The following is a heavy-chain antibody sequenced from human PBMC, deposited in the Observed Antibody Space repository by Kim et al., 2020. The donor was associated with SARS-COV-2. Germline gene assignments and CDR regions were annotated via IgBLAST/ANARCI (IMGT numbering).Heavy chain of an antibody. D-gene: IGHD3-22*01. J-gene: IGHJ2*01. CDR3: ARAGDGLQYYYDSSGYPYFDL. V-gene: IGHV1-2*02. CDR1: GYTFTGYY. Sequence: ASVKVSCKASGYTFTGYYMHWVRQAPGQGLAWMGWINPNSGGTNYAQKFQGRVTMTRDTSISTAYMELSRLRSDDTAVYYCARAGDGLQYYYDSSGYPYFDLLGRGTLVTVSS. CDR2: INPNSGGT.